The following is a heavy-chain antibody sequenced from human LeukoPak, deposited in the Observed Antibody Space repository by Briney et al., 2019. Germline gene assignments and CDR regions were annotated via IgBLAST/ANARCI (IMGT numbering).Heavy chain of an antibody. D-gene: IGHD6-13*01. CDR1: EFTFSSYA. V-gene: IGHV3-23*01. J-gene: IGHJ4*02. Sequence: GGSLRLSRAASEFTFSSYAMSWVRQAPGKGLEWVSAISGSGGNTYYADSVKGRFTISRDNSKNTLYLQMNSLRAEDTAVYYCAKGGLAAAGNDYWGQGTLVTVSS. CDR3: AKGGLAAAGNDY. CDR2: ISGSGGNT.